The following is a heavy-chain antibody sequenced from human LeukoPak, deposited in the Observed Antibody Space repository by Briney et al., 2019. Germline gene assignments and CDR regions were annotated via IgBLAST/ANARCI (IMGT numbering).Heavy chain of an antibody. CDR1: GDSVSSNRAA. J-gene: IGHJ6*02. Sequence: SRTLSLTCAISGDSVSSNRAAWDWITQSPSRGLEWLGRTYYRSKWYTDYAVSVKSPPTTNPDTSKNQFSLQLNSVTPEELSMYECARDLPEIPFSSSCCMDVWGQGATVTVSS. D-gene: IGHD3-3*01. CDR2: TYYRSKWYT. V-gene: IGHV6-1*01. CDR3: ARDLPEIPFSSSCCMDV.